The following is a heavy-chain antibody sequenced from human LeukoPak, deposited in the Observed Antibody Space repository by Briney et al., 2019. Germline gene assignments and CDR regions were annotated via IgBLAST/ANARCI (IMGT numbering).Heavy chain of an antibody. D-gene: IGHD3-9*01. CDR1: GFTFDDYA. Sequence: GGSLRLSCAASGFTFDDYAMHWVRQAPGKGLEWVSGISWNSGSIGYADSVKGRFTISRDNAKNSLYLQMNSLRAEDTALYYCAKGRDRDYDILTGYYSNWFDPRRQGTLVTVSS. CDR3: AKGRDRDYDILTGYYSNWFDP. CDR2: ISWNSGSI. J-gene: IGHJ5*02. V-gene: IGHV3-9*01.